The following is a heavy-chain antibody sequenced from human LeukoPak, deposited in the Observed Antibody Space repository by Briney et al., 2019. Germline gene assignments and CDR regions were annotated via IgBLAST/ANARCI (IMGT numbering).Heavy chain of an antibody. CDR2: INHSGST. CDR1: GGSLSGYY. CDR3: ARVEYSSGWYVDY. D-gene: IGHD6-19*01. Sequence: SETLFLTCAVYGGSLSGYYWSWIRQPPGKGLEWIGEINHSGSTNYNPSLKSRVTISVDTSKNQFSLKLSSVTAADTAVYYCARVEYSSGWYVDYWGQGTLVTVSS. J-gene: IGHJ4*02. V-gene: IGHV4-34*01.